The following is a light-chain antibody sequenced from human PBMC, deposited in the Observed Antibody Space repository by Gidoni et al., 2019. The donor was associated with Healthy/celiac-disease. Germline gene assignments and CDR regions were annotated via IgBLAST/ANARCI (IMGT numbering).Light chain of an antibody. CDR3: QQYNRYSGT. CDR2: DAS. J-gene: IGKJ1*01. Sequence: DIQMTQSPSTLSASVGDRVTITCRASQSISSWLAWYQQKPGKAPKLLIYDASSLESGVPSRFSGSGSGTEFILTISSLQPDDFATYYCQQYNRYSGTFGQXTKVEIK. CDR1: QSISSW. V-gene: IGKV1-5*01.